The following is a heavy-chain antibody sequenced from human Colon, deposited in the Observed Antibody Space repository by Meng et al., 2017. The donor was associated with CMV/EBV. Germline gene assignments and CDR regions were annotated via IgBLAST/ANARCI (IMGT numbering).Heavy chain of an antibody. J-gene: IGHJ5*02. CDR2: LFYSGNT. CDR1: CVSIPSNSYY. CDR3: ATNYLFGGKSRFDP. V-gene: IGHV4-39*01. Sequence: SCVSIPSNSYYWVWVRQPPGKGLEWIGSLFYSGNTYYNPSLQSRFLISRDTSKNQFSLRVTSVTAADTAVYYCATNYLFGGKSRFDPRGLGTLVTVSS. D-gene: IGHD3-16*01.